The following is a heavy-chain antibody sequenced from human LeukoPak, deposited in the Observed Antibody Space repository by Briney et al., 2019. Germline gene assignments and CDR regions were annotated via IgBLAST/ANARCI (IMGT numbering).Heavy chain of an antibody. J-gene: IGHJ4*02. CDR1: GGSISSYY. Sequence: SETLSLTCTVSGGSISSYYWSWIRQPPGKGLEWIGYIYYNGITNYSPSLKSRVTMSLDTSKNQVPLKLNSVSAADTAVYYCARHISSGGTYAHFDYWGQGTLVTVSS. V-gene: IGHV4-59*08. D-gene: IGHD1-26*01. CDR2: IYYNGIT. CDR3: ARHISSGGTYAHFDY.